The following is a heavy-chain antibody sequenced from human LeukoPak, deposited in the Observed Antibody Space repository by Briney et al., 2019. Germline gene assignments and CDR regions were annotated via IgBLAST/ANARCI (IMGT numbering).Heavy chain of an antibody. CDR3: AKSDTPWGSWYYFDY. V-gene: IGHV3-53*01. CDR1: GFTVSNNY. J-gene: IGHJ4*02. D-gene: IGHD6-13*01. Sequence: GGSLRLSCAASGFTVSNNYMTWVRQAPGKGLEWVSIIYSGGSTYYADSVKGRFTISRDNSKNTLYLQMNSLRAEDTAVYYCAKSDTPWGSWYYFDYWGQGTLVTVSS. CDR2: IYSGGST.